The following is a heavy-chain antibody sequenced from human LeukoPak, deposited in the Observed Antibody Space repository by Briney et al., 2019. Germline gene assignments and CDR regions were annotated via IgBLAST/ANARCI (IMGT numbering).Heavy chain of an antibody. J-gene: IGHJ4*02. CDR1: GGSISSSSYY. CDR3: AREGLGIWNLFDY. Sequence: SETLSLTCTVSGGSISSSSYYWGWIRQPPGKGLEWIGSIYYSGSTYYNPSLKSRVTISVDTSKNQFSLKLSSVTAADTAVYYCAREGLGIWNLFDYWGQGTLVTVSS. V-gene: IGHV4-39*07. CDR2: IYYSGST. D-gene: IGHD1-1*01.